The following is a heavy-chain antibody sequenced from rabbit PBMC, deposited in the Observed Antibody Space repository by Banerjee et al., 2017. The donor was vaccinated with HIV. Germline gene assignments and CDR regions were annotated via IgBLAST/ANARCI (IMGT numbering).Heavy chain of an antibody. V-gene: IGHV1S40*01. CDR3: ARDIRYYTYGYGGYLL. J-gene: IGHJ6*01. CDR2: IYTGSSGST. Sequence: QQLVESGGGLVKPGASLTLTCTASGFSFSSSYYMCWVRQAPGKGLEWIGCIYTGSSGSTYYASWAKGRFTISKTSSTTVTLQLTSLTAADTATYFCARDIRYYTYGYGGYLLWGPGTLVTVS. CDR1: GFSFSSSYY. D-gene: IGHD6-1*01.